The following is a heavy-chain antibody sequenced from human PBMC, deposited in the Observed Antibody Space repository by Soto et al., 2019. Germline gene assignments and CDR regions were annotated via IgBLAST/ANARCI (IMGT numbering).Heavy chain of an antibody. CDR2: ISPYTGNT. V-gene: IGHV1-18*01. CDR3: VMVDNYVTPTPQDV. CDR1: GYIFVNYG. J-gene: IGHJ6*02. Sequence: QVQLVQSGDEVKKHGASVKVSCKASGYIFVNYGIAWVRQAPGQGLEWMGWISPYTGNTHSATKVQGRLTMTTDTPTSTVYMDLGSLTSDDTAVYYCVMVDNYVTPTPQDVWGQGTTVTVSS. D-gene: IGHD3-16*01.